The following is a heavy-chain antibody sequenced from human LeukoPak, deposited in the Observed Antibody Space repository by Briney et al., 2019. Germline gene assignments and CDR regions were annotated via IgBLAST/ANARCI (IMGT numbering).Heavy chain of an antibody. Sequence: ASVKVSCTASGGTFSSYAISWVRQAPGQGLEWMGGIIPIFGTANYAQKFQGRVTITADKSTSTAYMELSSLRSEDTAVYYCARSPGYSGYNHNWFDPWGQGTLVTVSS. J-gene: IGHJ5*02. D-gene: IGHD5-12*01. CDR1: GGTFSSYA. CDR2: IIPIFGTA. V-gene: IGHV1-69*06. CDR3: ARSPGYSGYNHNWFDP.